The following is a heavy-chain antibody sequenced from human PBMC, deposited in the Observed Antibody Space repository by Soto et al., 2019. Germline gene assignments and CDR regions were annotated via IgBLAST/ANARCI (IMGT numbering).Heavy chain of an antibody. V-gene: IGHV3-33*01. Sequence: WGSLSLSCAASGFTFSSYGMHWVRQAPGKGLEWVAVIWYDRSNKYYADSVKGRFTISRDNSKNTLYLQMNSLRAEDTAVYYCARPALAAAGPYYWGQGTLVTVSS. CDR2: IWYDRSNK. D-gene: IGHD6-13*01. CDR3: ARPALAAAGPYY. CDR1: GFTFSSYG. J-gene: IGHJ4*02.